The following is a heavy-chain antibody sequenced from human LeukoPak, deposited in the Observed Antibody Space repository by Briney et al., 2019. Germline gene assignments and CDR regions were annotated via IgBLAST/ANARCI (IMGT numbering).Heavy chain of an antibody. Sequence: GGSLRLSCSASGFTFGDYAMGWVRQAPGKGLEWLGFIRTKDFGATTQYPASVKGRFSISRDDSKRVVYLQMNSLNIEDTAVFCCTRLAGSGHDRFDFWGQGTLVTVSS. CDR3: TRLAGSGHDRFDF. J-gene: IGHJ4*02. D-gene: IGHD5-12*01. CDR2: IRTKDFGATT. V-gene: IGHV3-49*04. CDR1: GFTFGDYA.